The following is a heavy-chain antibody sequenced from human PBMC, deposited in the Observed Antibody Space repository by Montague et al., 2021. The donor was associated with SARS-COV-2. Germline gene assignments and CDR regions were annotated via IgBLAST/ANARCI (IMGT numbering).Heavy chain of an antibody. CDR3: AKHRAGATPFDY. CDR1: GFTFSSYA. D-gene: IGHD1-26*01. CDR2: ITGSGGTT. V-gene: IGHV3-23*01. J-gene: IGHJ4*02. Sequence: SLRLSCSASGFTFSSYAMSWVRQAPGKGLEWVSAITGSGGTTYYXDSVKGRFTISRDNSKYTLFLQMHSLRAEDTAIYYCAKHRAGATPFDYWGQGTLVTVSS.